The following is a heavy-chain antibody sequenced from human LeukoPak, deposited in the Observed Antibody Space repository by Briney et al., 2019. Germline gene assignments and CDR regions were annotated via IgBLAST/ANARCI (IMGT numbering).Heavy chain of an antibody. Sequence: GGSLRLSCAASGFTFNTYSMNWVRQAPGKGLEWVANIRQDGSEKHYVDSVKGRFTISRDNAKSSVYLQMDRLRAEDTAVYYCARDMRYFDFWGQGTLVTVSS. CDR1: GFTFNTYS. D-gene: IGHD2-2*01. V-gene: IGHV3-7*01. J-gene: IGHJ4*02. CDR3: ARDMRYFDF. CDR2: IRQDGSEK.